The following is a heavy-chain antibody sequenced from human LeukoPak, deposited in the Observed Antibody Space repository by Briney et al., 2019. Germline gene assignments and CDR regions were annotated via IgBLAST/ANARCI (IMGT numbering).Heavy chain of an antibody. CDR3: ARGEVGYSYGHYYYYYMDV. V-gene: IGHV3-74*01. CDR2: INSDGSST. D-gene: IGHD5-18*01. CDR1: GFTFSSYW. Sequence: GGSLRLSCAASGFTFSSYWMHWGRQAPGKGLVWVSRINSDGSSTSYADSVKGRFTISRDNAKNTLYLQMNSLRAEDTAVYYCARGEVGYSYGHYYYYYMDVWGKGTTVTVSS. J-gene: IGHJ6*03.